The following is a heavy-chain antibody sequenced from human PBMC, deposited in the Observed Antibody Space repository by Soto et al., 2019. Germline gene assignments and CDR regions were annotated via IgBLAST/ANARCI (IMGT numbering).Heavy chain of an antibody. D-gene: IGHD5-12*01. CDR1: GGSISSGGYY. J-gene: IGHJ4*02. Sequence: QVQLQESGPGLVKPSQTLSLTCTVSGGSISSGGYYWSWIRQHPGKGLEWIGYIYYSGSTYYNPSLKSRVTISVDTSKKQFSLKLSSVTAADTAVYYCARVPRYSGYDRIAHFDYWGQGTLDTVSS. CDR3: ARVPRYSGYDRIAHFDY. V-gene: IGHV4-31*03. CDR2: IYYSGST.